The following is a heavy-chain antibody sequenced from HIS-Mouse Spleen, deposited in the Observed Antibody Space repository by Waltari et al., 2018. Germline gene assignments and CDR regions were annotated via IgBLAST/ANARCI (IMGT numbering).Heavy chain of an antibody. CDR1: GGTFSSYA. CDR2: IIPILGIA. V-gene: IGHV1-69*04. J-gene: IGHJ4*02. Sequence: QVQLVQSGAEVKKPGSSVKVSCKASGGTFSSYAISWVRQAPGQGLEWMGRIIPILGIANYAQKLQGRVTITADKSTSTAYMELSSLRSEDTAVYYCARDQMETGDPDYWGQGTLVTVSS. CDR3: ARDQMETGDPDY. D-gene: IGHD7-27*01.